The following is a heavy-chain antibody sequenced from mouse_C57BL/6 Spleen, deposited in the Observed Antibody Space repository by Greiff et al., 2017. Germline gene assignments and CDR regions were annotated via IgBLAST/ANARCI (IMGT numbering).Heavy chain of an antibody. CDR1: GYAFSSSW. CDR3: ARKLLYAMDY. J-gene: IGHJ4*01. CDR2: IYPGDGDT. Sequence: VQLKESGPELVKPGASVKISCKASGYAFSSSWMNWVKQRPGKGLEWIGRIYPGDGDTNYNGKFKGKATLTADKSSSTAYMQLSSLTSEDSAVYFCARKLLYAMDYWGQGTSVTVSS. V-gene: IGHV1-82*01.